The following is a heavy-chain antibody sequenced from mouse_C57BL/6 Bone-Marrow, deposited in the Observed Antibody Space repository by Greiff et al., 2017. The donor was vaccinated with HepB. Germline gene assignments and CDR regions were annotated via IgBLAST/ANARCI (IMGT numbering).Heavy chain of an antibody. CDR1: GYTFTSYG. Sequence: VKLVESGAELARPGASVKLSCKASGYTFTSYGISWVKQRTGQGLEWIGEIYPRSGNTYYNEKFKGKATLTADKSSSTAYMELRSLTSEDSAVYFCAKRGFITTGNWYFDVWGTGTTVTVSS. J-gene: IGHJ1*03. D-gene: IGHD1-1*01. CDR2: IYPRSGNT. CDR3: AKRGFITTGNWYFDV. V-gene: IGHV1-81*01.